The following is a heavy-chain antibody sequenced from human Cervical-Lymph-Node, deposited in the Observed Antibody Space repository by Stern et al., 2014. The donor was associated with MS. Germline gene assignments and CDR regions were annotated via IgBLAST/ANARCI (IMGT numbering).Heavy chain of an antibody. CDR3: AKSGATFDWLVHNCFDP. CDR2: INPKTGAT. J-gene: IGHJ5*02. Sequence: VQLVESGAEAKKPGASVSVSCMASGYTFTDSYVHWVRQAPGQGLEWMGWINPKTGATHYAQRFQGRVTITRDTSTTTVYIELNRLRSDDTALYYCAKSGATFDWLVHNCFDPWGQGTLVTVSS. D-gene: IGHD3-9*01. V-gene: IGHV1-2*02. CDR1: GYTFTDSY.